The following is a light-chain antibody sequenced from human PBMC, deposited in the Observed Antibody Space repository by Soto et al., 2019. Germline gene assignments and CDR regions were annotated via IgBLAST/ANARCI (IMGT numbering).Light chain of an antibody. Sequence: EIVLTQSPGTPSLSPGERATLSCRASQSVGNNYLVWYQQKPGQPPRFLMYDVSTRATGIPDRFSGSGSGTNFTLTISRLEPEDFAVYYCQQYGSAPLTFGGGTKVEIK. CDR2: DVS. V-gene: IGKV3-20*01. CDR1: QSVGNNY. CDR3: QQYGSAPLT. J-gene: IGKJ4*01.